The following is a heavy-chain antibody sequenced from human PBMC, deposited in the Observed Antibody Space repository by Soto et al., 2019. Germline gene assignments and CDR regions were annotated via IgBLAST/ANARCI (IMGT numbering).Heavy chain of an antibody. V-gene: IGHV3-74*01. D-gene: IGHD3-22*01. J-gene: IGHJ4*02. CDR2: LNSDGSST. CDR3: AIRASYYDSSGYFDY. CDR1: GFTFSSYW. Sequence: PGGSLRLSCAASGFTFSSYWMHWVRQAPGKGLVWVSRLNSDGSSTSYADSVKGRFTISRDNAKNTLYLQMNSLRAEDTAVYYCAIRASYYDSSGYFDYWGQGTLVTVSS.